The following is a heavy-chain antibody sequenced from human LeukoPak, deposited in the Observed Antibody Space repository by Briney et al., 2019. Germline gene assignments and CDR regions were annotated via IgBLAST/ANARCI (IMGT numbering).Heavy chain of an antibody. CDR1: GFTFSSCA. V-gene: IGHV3-30*01. J-gene: IGHJ6*03. CDR2: ISYDGSNK. D-gene: IGHD5-24*01. Sequence: PGRSLRLSCAASGFTFSSCAMHWVRQAPGKGLEWVAVISYDGSNKYYADSVKGRFTISRDNSKNTLYLQMNSLRAEDTAVYYCARDGYSNYYYYYMDVWGKGTTVTVSS. CDR3: ARDGYSNYYYYYMDV.